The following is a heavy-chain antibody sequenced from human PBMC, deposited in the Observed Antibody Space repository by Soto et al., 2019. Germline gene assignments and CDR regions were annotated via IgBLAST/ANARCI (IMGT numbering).Heavy chain of an antibody. D-gene: IGHD2-15*01. J-gene: IGHJ4*02. CDR2: VSAGGTSA. CDR1: GFTFSSYA. V-gene: IGHV3-23*01. CDR3: ADRCSGGRCSPFDN. Sequence: EVQLLESGGGLVQPGGSLRLSCAASGFTFSSYAMGWVCQAPGKGLEWVSAVSAGGTSAYYAASVEGRFTISRDNSKYTLYRQMTSLRVEDTARYYCADRCSGGRCSPFDNWGQGTLVTVAS.